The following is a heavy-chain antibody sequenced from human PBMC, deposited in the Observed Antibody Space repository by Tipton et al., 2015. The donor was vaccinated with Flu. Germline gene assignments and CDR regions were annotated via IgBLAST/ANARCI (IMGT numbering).Heavy chain of an antibody. CDR1: GGSISSSY. V-gene: IGHV4-4*07. CDR2: ISTSGST. J-gene: IGHJ3*01. D-gene: IGHD5-12*01. Sequence: TLSLTCTVSGGSISSSYWSWIRQPAGKGLEWIGRISTSGSTNYNASLESRVTMSRDTSKNHFSLRLSSATAADTALYYCARDLRGYSGYTGGDAFDVWGQGIMVTVSS. CDR3: ARDLRGYSGYTGGDAFDV.